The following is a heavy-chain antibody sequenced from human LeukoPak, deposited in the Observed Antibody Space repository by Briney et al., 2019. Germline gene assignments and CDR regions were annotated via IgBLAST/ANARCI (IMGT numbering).Heavy chain of an antibody. CDR1: GFTFDDYG. D-gene: IGHD3-22*01. CDR3: AKDFSGYYFRYFDL. CDR2: INWNGGST. Sequence: GGSLRLSCAASGFTFDDYGMSWVRQAPGKGLEWVSGINWNGGSTGYADSVKGRFTISRDNAKNSLYLQMNSLRAEDTALYYCAKDFSGYYFRYFDLWGRGTLVTVSS. V-gene: IGHV3-20*04. J-gene: IGHJ2*01.